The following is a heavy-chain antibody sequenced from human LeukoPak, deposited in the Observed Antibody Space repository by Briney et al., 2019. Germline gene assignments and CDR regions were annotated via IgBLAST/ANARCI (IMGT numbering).Heavy chain of an antibody. V-gene: IGHV3-74*01. D-gene: IGHD2-15*01. CDR2: ISGDGTAR. Sequence: GGSLRLSCAASGFTSSSYWMHWVRQVPGKGLVWVSRISGDGTARNYADSVKGRFTISRDDAKNTVNLQMNSLRGEDTAVYYCAAQPCSVGRCYLDYWGQGTLVTVSS. J-gene: IGHJ4*02. CDR1: GFTSSSYW. CDR3: AAQPCSVGRCYLDY.